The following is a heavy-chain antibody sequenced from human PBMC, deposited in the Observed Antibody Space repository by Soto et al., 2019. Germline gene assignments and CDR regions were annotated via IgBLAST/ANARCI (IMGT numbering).Heavy chain of an antibody. D-gene: IGHD3-3*01. CDR2: IYSGGST. J-gene: IGHJ6*02. CDR3: ARDSRYDFWSGLPYYYYYYGMDV. Sequence: LRLSCAASGFTVSSNYMSWVRQAPGKGLEWVSVIYSGGSTYYADSVKGRFTISRDNSKNTLYLQMNSLRAEDTAVYYCARDSRYDFWSGLPYYYYYYGMDVWGQGTTVTVSS. V-gene: IGHV3-53*01. CDR1: GFTVSSNY.